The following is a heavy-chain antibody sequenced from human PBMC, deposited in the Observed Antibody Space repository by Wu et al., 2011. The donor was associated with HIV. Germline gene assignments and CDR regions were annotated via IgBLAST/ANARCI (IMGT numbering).Heavy chain of an antibody. V-gene: IGHV1-69-2*01. Sequence: EVQLVQSGAEVKKPGATVKISCKVSGYTFTDYYMHWVQQAPGKGLEWMGLVDLEDGETIYAEKFQGRVTITADTSTDTAYMELSSLRSEDTAVYYCATLLGYCSGGSCYGGQPFYYYYGIGRLGPRDHGHRLL. CDR3: ATLLGYCSGGSCYGGQPFYYYYGIGR. D-gene: IGHD2-15*01. J-gene: IGHJ6*02. CDR2: VDLEDGET. CDR1: GYTFTDYY.